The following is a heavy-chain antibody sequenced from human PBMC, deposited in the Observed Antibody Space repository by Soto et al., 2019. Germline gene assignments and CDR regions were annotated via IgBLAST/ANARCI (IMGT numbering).Heavy chain of an antibody. CDR3: ARLGGYYQALDH. CDR2: IYYSGST. Sequence: PSETLSLTCTVSGGSISSGSYYWGWIRQPPGKGLEWIGSIYYSGSTYYNPSLKSRVTISVDTSKNQFSLKLSSVTAADTAVYYCARLGGYYQALDHWSQGTLVTVSS. V-gene: IGHV4-39*01. CDR1: GGSISSGSYY. J-gene: IGHJ4*02. D-gene: IGHD3-3*01.